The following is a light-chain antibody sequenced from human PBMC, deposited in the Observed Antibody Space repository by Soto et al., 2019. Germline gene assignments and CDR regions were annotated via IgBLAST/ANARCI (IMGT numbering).Light chain of an antibody. J-gene: IGKJ1*01. CDR3: QQYNSYST. CDR2: DAS. Sequence: DMQMTQSPSTLSASVGDRVTNTCRASQSISSWLAWYQQKPGKAPKLLIYDASSLESGVPSRFSGSGSGTEFTLTISSLQPDDFATYYCQQYNSYSTFGQGTKVDI. CDR1: QSISSW. V-gene: IGKV1-5*01.